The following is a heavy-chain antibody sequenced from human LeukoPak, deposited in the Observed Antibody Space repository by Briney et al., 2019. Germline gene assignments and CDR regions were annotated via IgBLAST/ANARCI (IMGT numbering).Heavy chain of an antibody. CDR3: ARLGDSAMVRYFDY. D-gene: IGHD5-18*01. CDR1: GGSISSSTYY. Sequence: SETLSLACTVSGGSISSSTYYWAWIRQPPGKGLEWIGGIYYTGSTYSTPSLKSRATISVDTSKNQFSLRLTSVTAADTAVYYCARLGDSAMVRYFDYWGQGTLVTVSS. V-gene: IGHV4-39*01. J-gene: IGHJ4*02. CDR2: IYYTGST.